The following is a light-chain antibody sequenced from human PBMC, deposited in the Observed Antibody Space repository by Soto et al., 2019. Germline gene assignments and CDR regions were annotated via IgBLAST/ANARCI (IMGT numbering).Light chain of an antibody. CDR2: AAS. V-gene: IGKV1D-12*01. CDR3: QQADTSPST. Sequence: IQMTQSPSSVSASVGDRVTISCQASQGISRSLAWYQQKPGEAPKXXIYAASSLQSGVPSRFSGSGFGTDFTLTISSLQPEDSAIYYCQQADTSPSTFGQGTRLEIK. J-gene: IGKJ5*01. CDR1: QGISRS.